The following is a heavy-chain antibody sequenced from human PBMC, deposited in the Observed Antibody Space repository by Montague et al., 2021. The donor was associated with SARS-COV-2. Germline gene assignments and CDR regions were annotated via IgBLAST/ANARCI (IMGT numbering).Heavy chain of an antibody. CDR3: AKNGGARGLDV. V-gene: IGHV3-7*01. Sequence: SLRLSCAASGFTFSNIWMSWVRQAPGKGLEWVANIKPDESEKNYVDSVKGRFSISRDNAKNSLYLQMDNLRVEDTAIYYCAKNGGARGLDVWGQGTSVSVSS. CDR1: GFTFSNIW. D-gene: IGHD4-23*01. CDR2: IKPDESEK. J-gene: IGHJ6*02.